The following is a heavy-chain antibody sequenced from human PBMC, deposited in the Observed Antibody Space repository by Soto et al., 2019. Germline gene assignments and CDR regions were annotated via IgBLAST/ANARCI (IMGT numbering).Heavy chain of an antibody. J-gene: IGHJ4*02. CDR1: GGSISSDY. CDR2: IYTSENT. D-gene: IGHD6-13*01. CDR3: ARGVGGSSWNPFDY. V-gene: IGHV4-4*07. Sequence: LXLTCTVSGGSISSDYWSWIRQPAGKGLEWIGRIYTSENTHYNPSLRSRVSMSLDTSKNQLYLNLSSVTAADTAVYYCARGVGGSSWNPFDYWGPGNLVTV.